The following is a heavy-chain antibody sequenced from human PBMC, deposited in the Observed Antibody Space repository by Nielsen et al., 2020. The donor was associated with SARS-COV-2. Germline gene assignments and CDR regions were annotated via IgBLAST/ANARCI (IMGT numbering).Heavy chain of an antibody. V-gene: IGHV3-7*03. Sequence: GESLKISCAASAFTFSTYWMMWVRQAPGKGLEWVANIKEDGSEKYYVDSVKGRFTISRDNAKNSLYLQMNSLRAEDTAVYYCARLWSASIWYFDLWGRGTLVTVSS. D-gene: IGHD3-3*01. J-gene: IGHJ2*01. CDR2: IKEDGSEK. CDR1: AFTFSTYW. CDR3: ARLWSASIWYFDL.